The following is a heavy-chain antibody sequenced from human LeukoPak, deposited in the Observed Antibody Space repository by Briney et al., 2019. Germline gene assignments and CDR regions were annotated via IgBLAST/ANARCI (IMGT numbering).Heavy chain of an antibody. D-gene: IGHD3-3*01. V-gene: IGHV1-2*02. J-gene: IGHJ4*02. CDR2: INPNSGDT. Sequence: ASVKVSCKASGYTFTGYYMHWVRQAPGQGLEWMGWINPNSGDTNYAQKLQGRVTMTKDTSISTAYMELSRLKSDDTAVYYCAASYDFWGGYLNHDYWGQGTLVTVSS. CDR1: GYTFTGYY. CDR3: AASYDFWGGYLNHDY.